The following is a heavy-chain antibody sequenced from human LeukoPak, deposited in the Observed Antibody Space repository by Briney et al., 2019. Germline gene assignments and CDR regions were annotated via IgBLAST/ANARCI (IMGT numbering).Heavy chain of an antibody. Sequence: SETLSLTCAVYGGSFSGYYWSWIRQPPGKGLEWIGYIYYSGSTNYNPSLRSRVTISVDTSKNQFSLKLSSVTAADTAVYYCARMHSSGYTSLDYWGQGTLVTVSS. V-gene: IGHV4-59*08. CDR2: IYYSGST. J-gene: IGHJ4*02. CDR1: GGSFSGYY. CDR3: ARMHSSGYTSLDY. D-gene: IGHD3-22*01.